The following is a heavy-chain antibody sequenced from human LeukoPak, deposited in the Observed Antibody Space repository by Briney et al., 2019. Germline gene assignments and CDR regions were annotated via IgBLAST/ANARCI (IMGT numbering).Heavy chain of an antibody. CDR2: INHSGST. Sequence: SETLSLTCAVYGGSFSGYYWSWIRQPPGKGLEWIGEINHSGSTNYNPSPKSRVTISVDTSKNQFSLKLSSVTAADTAVYYCARGHPPHIVVVTAQASFFDYWGQGTLVTVSS. D-gene: IGHD2-21*02. CDR3: ARGHPPHIVVVTAQASFFDY. CDR1: GGSFSGYY. J-gene: IGHJ4*02. V-gene: IGHV4-34*01.